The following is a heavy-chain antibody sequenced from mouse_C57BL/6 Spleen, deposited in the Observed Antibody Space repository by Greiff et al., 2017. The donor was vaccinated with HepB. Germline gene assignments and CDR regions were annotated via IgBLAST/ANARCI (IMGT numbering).Heavy chain of an antibody. CDR1: GFTFSSYA. Sequence: EVKLMESGEGLVKPGGSLKLSCAASGFTFSSYAMSWVRQTPEKRLEWVAYISSGGDYIYYADTVKGRFTISRDNARNTLYLQMSSLKSEDTAMYYCTRDSNHYFDYWGQGTTLTVSS. V-gene: IGHV5-9-1*02. CDR3: TRDSNHYFDY. CDR2: ISSGGDYI. D-gene: IGHD2-5*01. J-gene: IGHJ2*01.